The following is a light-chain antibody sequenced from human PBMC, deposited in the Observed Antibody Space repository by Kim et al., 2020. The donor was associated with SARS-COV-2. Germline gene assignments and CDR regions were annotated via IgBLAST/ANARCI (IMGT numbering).Light chain of an antibody. V-gene: IGLV2-14*03. CDR2: DVI. Sequence: QSALTQPASVSGSPGQSVTISCTGTSSDVGGYNYVSWYQQHPGKAPKLVIYDVIHRPSGISNRFSGSKSGNTASLTISGLQAEDEADYYCSSYTISATLIFGGGTQVTVL. CDR3: SSYTISATLI. CDR1: SSDVGGYNY. J-gene: IGLJ7*01.